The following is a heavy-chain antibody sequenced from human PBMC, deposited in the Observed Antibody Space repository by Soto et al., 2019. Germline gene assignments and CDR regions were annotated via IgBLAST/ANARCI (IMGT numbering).Heavy chain of an antibody. Sequence: QVQLVQSGAEVKKPGSSVTVSCKASGGTFSSDTISWVRQAPGQGLEWMGRIIPIFGTANYAHKFQGRVTITADESTSTAYMELSSLRSEDTAVYYCARGNHRWLQLWYFDLWGRSTLVTVSS. CDR2: IIPIFGTA. J-gene: IGHJ2*01. D-gene: IGHD5-12*01. CDR1: GGTFSSDT. V-gene: IGHV1-69*15. CDR3: ARGNHRWLQLWYFDL.